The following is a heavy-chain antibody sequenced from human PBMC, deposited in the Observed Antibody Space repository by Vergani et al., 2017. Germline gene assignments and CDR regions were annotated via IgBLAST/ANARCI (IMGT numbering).Heavy chain of an antibody. V-gene: IGHV1-69*02. CDR3: ARGSGYKPGGFDY. CDR2: IIPILGIA. D-gene: IGHD5-12*01. CDR1: VGTFSSYT. Sequence: QVQLVQSGAEVKKPGSSVKVSCTASVGTFSSYTISWVRQAPGQGLEWMGRIIPILGIANYAQKFQGRVTITADNSTSTAYMELSSLRSEDTAVYYCARGSGYKPGGFDYWGQGTLVTVAS. J-gene: IGHJ4*02.